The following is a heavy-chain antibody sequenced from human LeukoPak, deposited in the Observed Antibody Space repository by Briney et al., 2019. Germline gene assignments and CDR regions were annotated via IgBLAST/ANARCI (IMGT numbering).Heavy chain of an antibody. CDR1: GYTFTSYD. Sequence: ASVKVSCKASGYTFTSYDINWVRQATGQGLEWMGWMNPNSGNTGSALKFQGRVTMTRDTSISTAYMELSSLRSEDTAVYYCARNLSPTVAGPRYYYHYGMDVWGQGTTVTVSS. V-gene: IGHV1-8*01. CDR3: ARNLSPTVAGPRYYYHYGMDV. J-gene: IGHJ6*02. CDR2: MNPNSGNT. D-gene: IGHD6-19*01.